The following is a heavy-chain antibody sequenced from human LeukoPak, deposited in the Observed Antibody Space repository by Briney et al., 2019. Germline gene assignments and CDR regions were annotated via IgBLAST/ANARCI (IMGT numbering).Heavy chain of an antibody. CDR1: SGSFSGYY. V-gene: IGHV4-34*01. CDR3: ARGAASPTHYNYYMDI. J-gene: IGHJ6*03. CDR2: INHSGST. Sequence: SETLSLTCGVFSGSFSGYYWSWVRQASGKGLEWIGEINHSGSTNFNPSLAGRLSLSVDTSNNQFSLRLSSVTAADTAVYYCARGAASPTHYNYYMDIWDKGTTVTVSS.